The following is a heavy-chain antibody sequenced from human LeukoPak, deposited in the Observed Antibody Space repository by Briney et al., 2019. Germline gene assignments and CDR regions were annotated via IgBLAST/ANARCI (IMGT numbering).Heavy chain of an antibody. CDR2: IIPIFGTA. V-gene: IGHV1-69*05. Sequence: SVKVSCKASGGTFSSYAISWVRQAPGQGLEWMGGIIPIFGTANYAQKFQGRVTITTDESTSTAYMELSSLRSEDTAVYYCARAGDYGDYVAYFDYWGQGTLVTVPS. CDR3: ARAGDYGDYVAYFDY. J-gene: IGHJ4*02. D-gene: IGHD4-17*01. CDR1: GGTFSSYA.